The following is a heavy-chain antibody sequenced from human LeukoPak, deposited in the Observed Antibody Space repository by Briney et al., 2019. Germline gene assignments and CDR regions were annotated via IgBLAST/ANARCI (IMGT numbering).Heavy chain of an antibody. CDR3: AKDLEMATVGGVDY. J-gene: IGHJ4*02. CDR2: IWYDGSNK. D-gene: IGHD5-24*01. CDR1: GFTFSSYG. V-gene: IGHV3-33*06. Sequence: GGSLRLPCAASGFTFSSYGMHWVRQAPGKGLEWVAVIWYDGSNKYYADSVKGRFTISRDNSKNTLYLQMNSLRAEDTAVYYCAKDLEMATVGGVDYWGQGTLVTVSS.